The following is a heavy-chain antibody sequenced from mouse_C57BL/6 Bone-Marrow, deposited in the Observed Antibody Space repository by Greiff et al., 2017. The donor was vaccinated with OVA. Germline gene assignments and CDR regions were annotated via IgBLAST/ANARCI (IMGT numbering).Heavy chain of an antibody. CDR3: ASGDDYGSILYYFDY. V-gene: IGHV1-26*01. Sequence: EVQLQQSGPELVKPGASVKISCKASGYTFTDYYMNWVKQSHGKSLEWIGDINPNNGGTSYNQKFKGKATLTVDKSSSTAYMELSSLTTDDSAVYYCASGDDYGSILYYFDYWGQGTTLTVSS. D-gene: IGHD1-1*01. J-gene: IGHJ2*01. CDR2: INPNNGGT. CDR1: GYTFTDYY.